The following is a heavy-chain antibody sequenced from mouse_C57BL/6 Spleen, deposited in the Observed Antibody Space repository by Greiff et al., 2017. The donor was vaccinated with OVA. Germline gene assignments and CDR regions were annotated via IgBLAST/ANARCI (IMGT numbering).Heavy chain of an antibody. J-gene: IGHJ3*01. Sequence: VQLQQSGTELVKPGASVKLSCKASGYTFTSYWMHWVKQRPGQGLEWIGNINPSNGGTNYNEKFKSKATLTVDKSSSTAYMQLSSLTSEDSAVYYCARPAAQATLFAYWGQGTLVTVSA. CDR3: ARPAAQATLFAY. CDR1: GYTFTSYW. V-gene: IGHV1-53*01. D-gene: IGHD3-2*02. CDR2: INPSNGGT.